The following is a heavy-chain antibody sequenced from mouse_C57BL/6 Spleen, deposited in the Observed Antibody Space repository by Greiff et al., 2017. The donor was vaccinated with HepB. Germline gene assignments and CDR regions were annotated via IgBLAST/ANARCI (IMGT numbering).Heavy chain of an antibody. CDR1: GYTFTSYW. D-gene: IGHD1-1*01. Sequence: QVQLKESGAELVKPGASVKMSCKASGYTFTSYWITWVKQRPGQGLEWIGDIYPGSGSTNYNEKFKSKATLTVDTSSSTAYMQLSSLTSEDSAVYYCARRGFATVVATDYWGQGTSVTVSS. V-gene: IGHV1-55*01. CDR2: IYPGSGST. CDR3: ARRGFATVVATDY. J-gene: IGHJ4*01.